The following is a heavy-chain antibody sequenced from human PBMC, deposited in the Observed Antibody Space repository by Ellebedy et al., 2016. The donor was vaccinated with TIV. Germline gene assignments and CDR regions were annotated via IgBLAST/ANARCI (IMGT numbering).Heavy chain of an antibody. D-gene: IGHD3-9*01. CDR3: AKAGFGGDDILTGYFPD. CDR1: GFTFSSYA. CDR2: ISWNSGSI. V-gene: IGHV3-9*01. Sequence: GGSLRLSXAASGFTFSSYAMSWVRQAPGKGLVWVSGISWNSGSIGYADSVKGRFTISRDNAKNSLYLQMNSLRAEDTALYYCAKAGFGGDDILTGYFPDWGQGTLVTVSS. J-gene: IGHJ4*02.